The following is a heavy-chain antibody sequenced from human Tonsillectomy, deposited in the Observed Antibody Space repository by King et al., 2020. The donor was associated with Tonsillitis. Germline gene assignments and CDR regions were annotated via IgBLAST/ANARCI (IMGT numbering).Heavy chain of an antibody. CDR3: AKDRGLEESRPRIDY. V-gene: IGHV3-30*04. J-gene: IGHJ4*02. CDR1: GLTFSRSA. CDR2: ISDDGSNI. D-gene: IGHD1-1*01. Sequence: VQLQESGGGVVQPGRSLRLSCVASGLTFSRSALHWFRQAPGKGLEWLAVISDDGSNIYYADSVKGRFTISRDNYKNTLYLHMNSLRLDETAVYFCAKDRGLEESRPRIDYWGQGKLVTVSS.